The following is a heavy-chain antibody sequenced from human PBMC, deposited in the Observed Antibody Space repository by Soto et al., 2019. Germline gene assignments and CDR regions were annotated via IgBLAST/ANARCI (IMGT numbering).Heavy chain of an antibody. V-gene: IGHV1-18*01. Sequence: GASVKVSCKASGYTFTCYGISWVRQAPGQGLEWMGWISAYSGSTNYAQKLQGRVTMTTDTSTSTAYMELRSLRSDDTAVYYCARSRAAAVEFDYWGQGTLVTVSS. CDR1: GYTFTCYG. J-gene: IGHJ4*02. D-gene: IGHD6-13*01. CDR2: ISAYSGST. CDR3: ARSRAAAVEFDY.